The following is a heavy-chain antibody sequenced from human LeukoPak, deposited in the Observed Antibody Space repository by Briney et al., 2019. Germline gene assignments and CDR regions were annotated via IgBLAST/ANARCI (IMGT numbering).Heavy chain of an antibody. V-gene: IGHV4-59*12. CDR1: GGSISSYY. J-gene: IGHJ5*02. Sequence: SETLSLTCTVSGGSISSYYWSWIRQPPGKGLEWIGYIYYSGSTDYNPSLKSRVTISVDTSKNQFSLKVSSVTAADTAVYYCARGIAARPRGYWFDPWGRGTLVTVSS. CDR2: IYYSGST. D-gene: IGHD6-6*01. CDR3: ARGIAARPRGYWFDP.